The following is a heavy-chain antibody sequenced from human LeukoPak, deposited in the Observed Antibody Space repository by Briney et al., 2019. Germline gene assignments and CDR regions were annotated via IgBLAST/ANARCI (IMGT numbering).Heavy chain of an antibody. V-gene: IGHV3-23*01. D-gene: IGHD3-16*01. CDR1: GFTFSSYA. J-gene: IGHJ4*02. CDR2: INGHSGGT. CDR3: AKHPLAGGNFDY. Sequence: GGSLRLSCAASGFTFSSYAMSWVRQTPGKGLEWVSAINGHSGGTFYAGSVEGRFTISRDNSKNTLYLQMSSLRAEDTAVCYCAKHPLAGGNFDYWGQGTLVTVSS.